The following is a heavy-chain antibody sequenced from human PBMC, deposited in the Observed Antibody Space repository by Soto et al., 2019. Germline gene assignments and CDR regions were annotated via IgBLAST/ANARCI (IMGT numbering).Heavy chain of an antibody. V-gene: IGHV4-59*08. CDR3: ARRPSGTYGQVDY. J-gene: IGHJ4*02. CDR1: GDSIGSQY. D-gene: IGHD1-26*01. CDR2: IYYSGST. Sequence: QVQLQESGPGLVKPSETLSLTCTVSGDSIGSQYWSWIRQLPGKGLEWIGDIYYSGSTNYNPSLKSRVTISLDTSKTQFSLKLSSVTAADTAVYYCARRPSGTYGQVDYWGQGTLVTVSS.